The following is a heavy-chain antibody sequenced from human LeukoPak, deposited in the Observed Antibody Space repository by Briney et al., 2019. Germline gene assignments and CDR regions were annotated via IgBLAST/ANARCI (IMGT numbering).Heavy chain of an antibody. J-gene: IGHJ6*03. CDR1: GYTFTSYY. Sequence: ASVKVSCRASGYTFTSYYMHWVQQAPGQGLEWMGIINPSGGSTSYAQKFQGRVTMTRDMSTSTVYMELSSLRSEDTAVYYCARDPGRIAPDYYMDVWGKGTTVTVSS. CDR3: ARDPGRIAPDYYMDV. D-gene: IGHD6-13*01. CDR2: INPSGGST. V-gene: IGHV1-46*01.